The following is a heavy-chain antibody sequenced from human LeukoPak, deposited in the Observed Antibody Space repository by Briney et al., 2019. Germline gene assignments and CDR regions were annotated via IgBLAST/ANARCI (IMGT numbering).Heavy chain of an antibody. D-gene: IGHD1-26*01. V-gene: IGHV3-21*01. CDR3: ARDRGSYGSPYFFDY. Sequence: GGSLRLSCAASGFSFSSHSMNWVRQAPGKGLEWVSSISSSTSYVHYADSVKGRFTISRDNAKNSLYLQMNSLRAEDTAVYYCARDRGSYGSPYFFDYWGQGTLVTVSS. CDR1: GFSFSSHS. J-gene: IGHJ4*02. CDR2: ISSSTSYV.